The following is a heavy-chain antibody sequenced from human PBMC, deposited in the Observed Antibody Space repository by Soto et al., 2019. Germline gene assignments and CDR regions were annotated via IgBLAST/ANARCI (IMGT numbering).Heavy chain of an antibody. V-gene: IGHV3-33*01. J-gene: IGHJ3*02. CDR2: IWSDGSNK. D-gene: IGHD1-7*01. CDR1: GFTFSNYA. CDR3: ARDNWNYVSAFDI. Sequence: QVQLVESGGGVVQPGRSLRLSCAASGFTFSNYAMHWVRQAPGKGLEWVAVIWSDGSNKYYADSVKGRFTISRDNSKNTQYLQMNSLRAEDTAVYSCARDNWNYVSAFDIWGQGTMVTVSS.